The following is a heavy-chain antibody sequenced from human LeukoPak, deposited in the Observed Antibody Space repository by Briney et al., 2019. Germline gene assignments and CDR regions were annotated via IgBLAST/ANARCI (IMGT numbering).Heavy chain of an antibody. D-gene: IGHD5-18*01. Sequence: KPSETLSLTCTVSGGSISSYYWSWIRQPPGKGLEWIGYISYSGSTNYNPPLKSRVTISIDTSKNQFSLKLSSVTAADTAVYYCAARGYSYGTPFDYWGQGTLVTVSS. CDR1: GGSISSYY. J-gene: IGHJ4*02. CDR3: AARGYSYGTPFDY. CDR2: ISYSGST. V-gene: IGHV4-59*01.